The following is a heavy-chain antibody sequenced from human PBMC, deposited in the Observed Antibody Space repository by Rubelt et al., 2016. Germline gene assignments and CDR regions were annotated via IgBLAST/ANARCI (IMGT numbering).Heavy chain of an antibody. CDR1: GGSISSYY. CDR3: ARLEGSGYYYYYFDY. V-gene: IGHV4-59*08. Sequence: QVQLQESGPGLVKPSETLSLTCTVPGGSISSYYCSWIRQPPGKGLEWIGYIYYSGSSNYNPSLKSRVIMSVDTSTNQFSLKLSSVTAADTAVYYCARLEGSGYYYYYFDYWGQGTLVTVSS. D-gene: IGHD3-22*01. J-gene: IGHJ4*02. CDR2: IYYSGSS.